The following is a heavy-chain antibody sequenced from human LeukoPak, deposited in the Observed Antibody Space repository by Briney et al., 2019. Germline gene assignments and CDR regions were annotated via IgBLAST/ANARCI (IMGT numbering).Heavy chain of an antibody. D-gene: IGHD3-10*01. CDR2: ISGSGGST. V-gene: IGHV3-23*01. CDR3: AKDSEYCYGSGSYYSYYFDY. Sequence: HPGGSLRLSCAASGFTFTSYAMSWVRQAPGKGLEWVSAISGSGGSTYYADSVKGRFTISRDNSENTLYLQMNSLRAEDMAVYYCAKDSEYCYGSGSYYSYYFDYWGQGTLVTVSS. J-gene: IGHJ4*02. CDR1: GFTFTSYA.